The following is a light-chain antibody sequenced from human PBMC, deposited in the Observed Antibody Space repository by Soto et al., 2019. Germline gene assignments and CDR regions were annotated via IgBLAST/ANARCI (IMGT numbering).Light chain of an antibody. CDR1: SSNIGKNY. J-gene: IGLJ2*01. CDR2: DNN. Sequence: QAVVTQPPSVSAAPGQKVTISCSGGSSNIGKNYVSWYQHLPGTAPEVLIYDNNKRPSGIPDRFSGSKSGTSATLDITGLQTGDEADYYCGTWDSSLSAGVFGGGTKLTVL. V-gene: IGLV1-51*01. CDR3: GTWDSSLSAGV.